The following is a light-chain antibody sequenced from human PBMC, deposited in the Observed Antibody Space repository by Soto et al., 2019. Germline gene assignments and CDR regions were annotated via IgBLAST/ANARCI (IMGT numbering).Light chain of an antibody. J-gene: IGKJ1*01. CDR1: QTIGTY. Sequence: IELTQSPSSLAASLGDRVTITCPASQTIGTYVNWYRQKSGAAPELLIYDASTLQSGVPSRFRGGASGTDFTLTISSLQLDDFATYYCQQSYNTPLTFGQGTKVDIK. V-gene: IGKV1-39*01. CDR3: QQSYNTPLT. CDR2: DAS.